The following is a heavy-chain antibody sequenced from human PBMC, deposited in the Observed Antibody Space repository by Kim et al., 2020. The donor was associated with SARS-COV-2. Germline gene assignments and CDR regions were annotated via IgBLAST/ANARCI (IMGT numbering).Heavy chain of an antibody. CDR1: GFTFSTYA. J-gene: IGHJ4*02. D-gene: IGHD2-21*01. V-gene: IGHV3-21*01. Sequence: GGSLRLSCAASGFTFSTYAMNWVRQAPGKGLEWVSSISSNSGHIFYVDSVKGRFTISRDNAKNSLYLQMDSLRAEDTAVYFCARGRATLASCGGECWGQPDCWGQGTLVTVSS. CDR2: ISSNSGHI. CDR3: ARGRATLASCGGECWGQPDC.